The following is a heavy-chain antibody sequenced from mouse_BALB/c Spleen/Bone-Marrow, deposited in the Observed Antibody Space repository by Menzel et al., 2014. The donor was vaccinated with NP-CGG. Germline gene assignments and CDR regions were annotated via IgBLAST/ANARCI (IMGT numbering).Heavy chain of an antibody. Sequence: EVKLMESGPELVKPGASVKMSCKASGYTFTSYVMHWVKQKPGQGLEWIGYINPYNDGTNYNEKFKGKATLTSDKSSSTAYMELSSLTSEDSAVYYYARSPWYFDVWGAGTTVTVSS. CDR1: GYTFTSYV. V-gene: IGHV1-14*01. CDR3: ARSPWYFDV. CDR2: INPYNDGT. J-gene: IGHJ1*01.